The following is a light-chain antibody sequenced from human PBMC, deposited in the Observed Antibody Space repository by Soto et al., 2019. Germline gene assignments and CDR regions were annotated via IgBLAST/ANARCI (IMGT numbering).Light chain of an antibody. CDR2: DVS. CDR3: QKYNTAPYT. V-gene: IGKV1D-16*01. J-gene: IGKJ5*01. CDR1: QAFNSW. Sequence: DNQRTQTPASISASLGDRVTITCRAIQAFNSWLAWFQQKPGMAPKLVIYDVSSLQSGVPSRFSGSGSGTHFTLTISSLQPEDAATYYCQKYNTAPYTFGQGTLLEIK.